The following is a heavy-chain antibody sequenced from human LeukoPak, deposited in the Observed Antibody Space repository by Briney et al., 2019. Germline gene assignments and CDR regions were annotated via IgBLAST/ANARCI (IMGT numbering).Heavy chain of an antibody. CDR2: IHDSGTT. CDR3: ARREMATIFDY. CDR1: GGSINSSNDY. D-gene: IGHD5-24*01. Sequence: SETLSLTCTVSGGSINSSNDYWGWIRQPPGKGLEWIGSIHDSGTTYYNPSLKSRVTISAEMSKNQFSLRLSSVTAADTAVFYCARREMATIFDYWGQGTLVTVSS. V-gene: IGHV4-39*01. J-gene: IGHJ4*02.